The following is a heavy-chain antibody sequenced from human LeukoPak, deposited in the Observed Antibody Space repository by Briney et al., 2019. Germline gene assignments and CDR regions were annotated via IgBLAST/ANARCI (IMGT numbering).Heavy chain of an antibody. J-gene: IGHJ4*02. CDR3: ARDIAYSYGNDY. CDR1: GYTFTSYG. V-gene: IGHV1-2*02. Sequence: ASVKVSCKASGYTFTSYGISWVRQAPGQGLEWMGWINPNSGGTNYAQKFQGRVTMTRDTSISTAYMELSRLRSDDTAVYYCARDIAYSYGNDYWGQGTLVTVSS. D-gene: IGHD5-18*01. CDR2: INPNSGGT.